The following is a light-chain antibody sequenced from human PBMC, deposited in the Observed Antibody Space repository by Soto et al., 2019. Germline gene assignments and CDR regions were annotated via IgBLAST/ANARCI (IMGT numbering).Light chain of an antibody. V-gene: IGKV3-20*01. CDR2: GAS. CDR1: QSVSSSY. Sequence: EIVLTQSPGTMSLSPGETATLSCRASQSVSSSYLAWYQQKHGQAPRLLLYGASSRADGIPDRFSGSGSETDCTITISRLENEDSAVYYCQQCSFSTRTFGQGTKVDIK. J-gene: IGKJ1*01. CDR3: QQCSFSTRT.